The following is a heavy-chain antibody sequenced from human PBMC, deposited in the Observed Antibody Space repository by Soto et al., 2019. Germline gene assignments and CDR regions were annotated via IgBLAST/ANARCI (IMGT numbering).Heavy chain of an antibody. D-gene: IGHD3-22*01. CDR2: ISGSGGST. CDR3: ARSGYYYPLDFDH. Sequence: VGSLRLSCAASGFTFSSSAMSWVRQAPGKGLEWVSAISGSGGSTYYADTVKGRFTVSRDNSKNTLYLQMNSLRAEDTAVYYCARSGYYYPLDFDHWGQGNLVTVSS. CDR1: GFTFSSSA. J-gene: IGHJ4*02. V-gene: IGHV3-23*01.